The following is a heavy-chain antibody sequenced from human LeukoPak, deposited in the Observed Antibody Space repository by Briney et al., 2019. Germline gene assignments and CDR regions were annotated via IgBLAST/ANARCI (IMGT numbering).Heavy chain of an antibody. CDR2: INPSGGST. D-gene: IGHD3-3*01. CDR3: ARDQAYYDFWSGYYTCSDY. Sequence: GASVKVSCKASGYTFTSYYMHWVRQAPGQGLEWMGIINPSGGSTSYAQKFQGRVTMTRDTSTSTVYMELSSLRSEDTAVYYCARDQAYYDFWSGYYTCSDYWGQGTLVTVSS. CDR1: GYTFTSYY. J-gene: IGHJ4*02. V-gene: IGHV1-46*01.